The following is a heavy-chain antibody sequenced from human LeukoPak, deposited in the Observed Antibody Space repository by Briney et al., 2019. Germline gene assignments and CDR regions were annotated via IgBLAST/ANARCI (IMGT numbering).Heavy chain of an antibody. CDR2: IYSSGSS. J-gene: IGHJ6*03. Sequence: KSSETLSLTCTVSDYSISSSSHYWGWIRQPPGEGPEWIGSIYSSGSSYYNPSLKSRVTISVDTSKNHFSLKLSSVTAADTAVYYCARGINGGDYDAGYYYYYMDVWGKGTTVTISS. V-gene: IGHV4-39*07. CDR3: ARGINGGDYDAGYYYYYMDV. D-gene: IGHD4-17*01. CDR1: DYSISSSSHY.